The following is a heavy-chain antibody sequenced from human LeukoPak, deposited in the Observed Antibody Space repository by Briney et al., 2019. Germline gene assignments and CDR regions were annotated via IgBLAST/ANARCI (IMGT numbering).Heavy chain of an antibody. CDR3: ARSSDCSDGSCYSVFDY. D-gene: IGHD2-15*01. CDR1: GGSFSGYY. V-gene: IGHV4-34*01. CDR2: INHSGST. J-gene: IGHJ4*02. Sequence: PSETLSLTCAVYGGSFSGYYWSWIRQPPGKGLEWIGEINHSGSTNYNPSLKSRVTISVDTSKNQFSLKLSSVTAADTAVYYCARSSDCSDGSCYSVFDYWGQGTLVTVSS.